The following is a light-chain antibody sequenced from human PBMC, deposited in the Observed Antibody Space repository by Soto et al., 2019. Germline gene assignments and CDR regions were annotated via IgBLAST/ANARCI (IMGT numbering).Light chain of an antibody. J-gene: IGKJ2*01. CDR1: QSVSSSY. V-gene: IGKV3-20*01. CDR3: QQYGSSPSYT. Sequence: EIVLTQSPGTLSLSPGERATLSCRASQSVSSSYLAWYQQKPGQAPRLLIYGASSRATGIPDRFSGSGSGIDFTLTISRLELEDFAVYYCQQYGSSPSYTFGQGSKLEI. CDR2: GAS.